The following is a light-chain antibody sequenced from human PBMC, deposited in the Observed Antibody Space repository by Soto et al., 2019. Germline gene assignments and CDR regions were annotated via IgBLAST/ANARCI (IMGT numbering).Light chain of an antibody. Sequence: EIVLTQSPGTLSLSPGERATLSCRASQSISDNNLAWFQQKPGQAPRLLIYGASIRATGVPATFSGSGSGTEFTLSISSLQSEHLGVYYCQQDSSWPLTFGGGTKVEIK. V-gene: IGKV3-15*01. J-gene: IGKJ4*01. CDR3: QQDSSWPLT. CDR2: GAS. CDR1: QSISDNN.